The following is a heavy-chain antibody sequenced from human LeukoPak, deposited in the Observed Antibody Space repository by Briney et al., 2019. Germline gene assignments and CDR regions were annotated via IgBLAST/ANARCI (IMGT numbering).Heavy chain of an antibody. D-gene: IGHD3-10*02. V-gene: IGHV3-21*01. CDR3: AELGITMIGGV. CDR1: GFTFSSYG. CDR2: ISRSSTYI. J-gene: IGHJ6*04. Sequence: PGGSLRLSCAASGFTFSSYGMNWVRQAPGKGLEWVSSISRSSTYIYYGDSVKGRFTISRDNAKNSLYLQMNSLRAEDTAVYYCAELGITMIGGVWGKGTTVTISS.